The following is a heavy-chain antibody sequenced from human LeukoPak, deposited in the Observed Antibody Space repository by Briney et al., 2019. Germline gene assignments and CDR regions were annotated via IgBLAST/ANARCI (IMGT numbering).Heavy chain of an antibody. CDR2: ISAYNGNT. CDR1: GYTFTSYG. D-gene: IGHD1-26*01. V-gene: IGHV1-18*01. Sequence: GASVTVSCKASGYTFTSYGISWVRQAPGQGLEWMGWISAYNGNTNYAQKLQGRVTMTTDTSTSTAYMELRSLRSDDTAVYYCARGEGKWELVHLDYWGQGTLVTVSS. CDR3: ARGEGKWELVHLDY. J-gene: IGHJ4*02.